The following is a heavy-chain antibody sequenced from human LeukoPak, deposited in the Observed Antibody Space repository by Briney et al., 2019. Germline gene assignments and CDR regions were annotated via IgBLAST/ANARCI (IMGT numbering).Heavy chain of an antibody. D-gene: IGHD2-2*02. CDR3: ARGRYCTSTSCYTVWSVNYYYYMDV. V-gene: IGHV4-34*01. J-gene: IGHJ6*03. CDR1: GGSFSGYY. Sequence: PSETLSHICAVYGGSFSGYYWSWIRQPPGKGLEWIGEINHSGSTNYNPSLKSRVTISVDTSKNQFSLKLSSVTAADTAVYYCARGRYCTSTSCYTVWSVNYYYYMDVWGKGTTVTVSS. CDR2: INHSGST.